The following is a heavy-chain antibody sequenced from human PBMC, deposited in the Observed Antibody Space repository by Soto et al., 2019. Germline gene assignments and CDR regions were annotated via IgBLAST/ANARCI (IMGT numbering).Heavy chain of an antibody. J-gene: IGHJ5*02. D-gene: IGHD6-13*01. CDR2: ISGSGGST. CDR3: AKGGYSSSWYDQYNWFDP. V-gene: IGHV3-23*01. Sequence: EVQLLESGGGLVQPGGSLRLSCAASGFTFSSYAMSWVRQAPGKGLEWVSAISGSGGSTYYADSVKGRFTISRDNSKNTLYLQMNSLRAEDTAVYYCAKGGYSSSWYDQYNWFDPWGQGTLVTVSS. CDR1: GFTFSSYA.